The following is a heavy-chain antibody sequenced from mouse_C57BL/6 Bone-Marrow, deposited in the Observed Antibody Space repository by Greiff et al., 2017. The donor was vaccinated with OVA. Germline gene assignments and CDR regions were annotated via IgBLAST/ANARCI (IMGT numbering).Heavy chain of an antibody. Sequence: QVQLQRPGAELVKPGASVKLSCKASGYTFTSYWMQWVKQRPGQGLEWIGEIDPSDSYTNYNQKFKGKATLTVDTSSSTAYMQLSSLTSEDSAVYYCFNWVYFDYWGQGTTLTVSS. CDR2: IDPSDSYT. D-gene: IGHD4-1*01. J-gene: IGHJ2*01. CDR1: GYTFTSYW. CDR3: FNWVYFDY. V-gene: IGHV1-50*01.